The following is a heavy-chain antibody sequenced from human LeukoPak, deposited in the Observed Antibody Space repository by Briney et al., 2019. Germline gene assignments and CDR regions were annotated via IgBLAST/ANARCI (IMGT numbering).Heavy chain of an antibody. CDR1: GFTFSSYA. CDR2: ISNSAGST. Sequence: GGSLRLSCAASGFTFSSYAMSWVRQAPGKGLEWVSVISNSAGSTFYADSVKGRFTISRDNSKNTLYLQMNSLRAEDTAVYYCAKRASGSGTSLYYCDYWGQGTLVTVSS. D-gene: IGHD3-10*01. CDR3: AKRASGSGTSLYYCDY. V-gene: IGHV3-23*01. J-gene: IGHJ4*02.